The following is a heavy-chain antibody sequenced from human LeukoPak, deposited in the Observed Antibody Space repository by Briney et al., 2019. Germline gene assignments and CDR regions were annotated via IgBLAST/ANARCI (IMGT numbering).Heavy chain of an antibody. Sequence: RGSLRLSCAASGFTFSEHYMDWVRQAPGKGLEWVGRIRNRDNNYITEYAASVEGRFTISRDDSKSSLYLQVDSLKTEDTAVYYCARGLGSLVSAYWGQGTLVTVSS. V-gene: IGHV3-72*01. D-gene: IGHD2-15*01. CDR3: ARGLGSLVSAY. CDR2: IRNRDNNYIT. CDR1: GFTFSEHY. J-gene: IGHJ4*02.